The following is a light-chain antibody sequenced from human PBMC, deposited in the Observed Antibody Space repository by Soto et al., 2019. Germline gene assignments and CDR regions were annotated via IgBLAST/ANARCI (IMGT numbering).Light chain of an antibody. CDR2: SNN. J-gene: IGLJ3*02. CDR1: SSNIGSNT. Sequence: QSVLTQLPSASGTPGQRVTISCSGSSSNIGSNTVNWYQQLPGTAPKLLIYSNNQRPSGVPDRFSGSKSGTSASLAISGLQSEDEADYYCAAWDDSLNVWVFGGGTKLTVL. CDR3: AAWDDSLNVWV. V-gene: IGLV1-44*01.